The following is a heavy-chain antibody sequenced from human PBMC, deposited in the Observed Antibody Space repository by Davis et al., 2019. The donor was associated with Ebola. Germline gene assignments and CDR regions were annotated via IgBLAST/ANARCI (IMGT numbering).Heavy chain of an antibody. CDR3: ARGEPNYDFWSGPFDY. CDR1: GVTFSSYA. J-gene: IGHJ4*02. V-gene: IGHV3-30-3*01. CDR2: ISYDGSNK. Sequence: PGGSLRLSCAASGVTFSSYAMHWVRQAPGKGLEWVAVISYDGSNKYYADSVKGRFTISRDNSKNTLYLQMNSLRAEDTAVYYCARGEPNYDFWSGPFDYWGQGTLVTVSS. D-gene: IGHD3-3*01.